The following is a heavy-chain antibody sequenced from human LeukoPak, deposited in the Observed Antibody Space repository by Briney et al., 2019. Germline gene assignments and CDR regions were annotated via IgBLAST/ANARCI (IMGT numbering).Heavy chain of an antibody. D-gene: IGHD2-21*02. Sequence: SVKVSCKASGGTLSSYAFSWMRQAPGQGLEWMGRIIPIYDPLDYAQRFQGRVAITAAESTNTAYMELNSLTFEDTAVYYCAREPLGCGGDCHFDYWGQGTLVTVSS. J-gene: IGHJ4*02. V-gene: IGHV1-69*15. CDR2: IIPIYDPL. CDR3: AREPLGCGGDCHFDY. CDR1: GGTLSSYA.